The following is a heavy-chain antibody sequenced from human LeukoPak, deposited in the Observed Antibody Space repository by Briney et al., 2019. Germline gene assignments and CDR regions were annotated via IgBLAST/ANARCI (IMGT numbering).Heavy chain of an antibody. CDR1: GGSISSSSYY. J-gene: IGHJ4*02. CDR2: IYYSGST. D-gene: IGHD6-13*01. CDR3: ARGPTPRAAPGIAAAGFDY. V-gene: IGHV4-61*05. Sequence: SETLSLTCTVSGGSISSSSYYWGWIRQPPGKGLEWIGYIYYSGSTKYNPSLKSRVTISVDTSKNQFSLKMSSVTAADTAVYYCARGPTPRAAPGIAAAGFDYWGQGTLVTVSS.